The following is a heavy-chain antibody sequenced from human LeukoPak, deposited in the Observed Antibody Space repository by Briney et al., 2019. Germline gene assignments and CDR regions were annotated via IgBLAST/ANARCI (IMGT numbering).Heavy chain of an antibody. D-gene: IGHD3-3*01. CDR1: GSSISSSSYY. Sequence: SETLSLTCTVSGSSISSSSYYWGWIRQPPGKGLEWIGSIYYSGSTYYNPSLKSRVTISVDTSKNQFSLKLSSVTAADTAVYYCARYRDFWSGYLDYWGQGTLVTVSS. CDR2: IYYSGST. CDR3: ARYRDFWSGYLDY. V-gene: IGHV4-39*01. J-gene: IGHJ4*02.